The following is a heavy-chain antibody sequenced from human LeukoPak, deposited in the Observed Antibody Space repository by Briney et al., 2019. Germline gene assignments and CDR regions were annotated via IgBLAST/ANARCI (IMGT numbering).Heavy chain of an antibody. D-gene: IGHD6-19*01. J-gene: IGHJ4*02. CDR1: GFTFSTSW. CDR3: VRDGWEHFFDY. V-gene: IGHV3-7*01. Sequence: GGSLRLACAVSGFTFSTSWMTWVRQAPGKGLECVGHINPDGSVTDYLGSVKGRFTISRDNSENSLYLQMSSLRGEDTAVYYCVRDGWEHFFDYWDQGTLVTVSS. CDR2: INPDGSVT.